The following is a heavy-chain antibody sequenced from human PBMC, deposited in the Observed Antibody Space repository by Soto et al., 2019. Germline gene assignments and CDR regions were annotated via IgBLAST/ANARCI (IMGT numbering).Heavy chain of an antibody. Sequence: PGGSLRLSCAASGFTFSDYYMSWIRQAPGKGLEWVSYISNSGSTIYYTETVKGRFTISRDNAKNSLYLQMNSLRAEDTAVYYCARDQGLVATMSFSYYYGMDVWGQGTTVTV. CDR2: ISNSGSTI. J-gene: IGHJ6*02. CDR3: ARDQGLVATMSFSYYYGMDV. CDR1: GFTFSDYY. D-gene: IGHD5-12*01. V-gene: IGHV3-11*01.